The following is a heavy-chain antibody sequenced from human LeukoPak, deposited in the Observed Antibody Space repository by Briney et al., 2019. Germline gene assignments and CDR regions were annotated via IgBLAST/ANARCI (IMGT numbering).Heavy chain of an antibody. Sequence: ASVKVSCKASGYTFTSYYMHWVRQAPGQGLEWMGIINPSGGSTSYAQKFQGRVTMTRDTSTSTVYMELSSLRSEDTAVYYCARGDRTAAAGNDAFDIWGQGTMVTVSS. CDR1: GYTFTSYY. CDR2: INPSGGST. V-gene: IGHV1-46*01. D-gene: IGHD6-13*01. CDR3: ARGDRTAAAGNDAFDI. J-gene: IGHJ3*02.